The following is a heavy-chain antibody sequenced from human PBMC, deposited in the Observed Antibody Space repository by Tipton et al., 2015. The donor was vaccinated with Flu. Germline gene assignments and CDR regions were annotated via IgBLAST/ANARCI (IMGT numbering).Heavy chain of an antibody. J-gene: IGHJ6*02. CDR1: GFTFSSYD. CDR2: IGSAGDT. CDR3: ARGPLPDSNWYNGMDV. V-gene: IGHV3-13*01. D-gene: IGHD6-13*01. Sequence: LSLTCAASGFTFSSYDMHWVRQVIGKGLEWVSAIGSAGDTYYLDSVKGRFTISRDNAKNSLYLQMNSLRVGDTAVYYCARGPLPDSNWYNGMDVWGQGTTVTVSS.